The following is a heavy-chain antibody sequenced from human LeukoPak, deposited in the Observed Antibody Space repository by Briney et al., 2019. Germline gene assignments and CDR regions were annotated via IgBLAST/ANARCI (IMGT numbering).Heavy chain of an antibody. V-gene: IGHV4-39*07. CDR3: ARGLTSGYYGHYYMDV. J-gene: IGHJ6*03. Sequence: SETLSLTCTVSGGSISSSSYYWGWIRQPPGKGLEWIGRIYYSGSTYYNPSLESRVTISVDTSKNQFSLKLSSVTAADTAVYYCARGLTSGYYGHYYMDVWGKGTTVTVSS. D-gene: IGHD3-22*01. CDR1: GGSISSSSYY. CDR2: IYYSGST.